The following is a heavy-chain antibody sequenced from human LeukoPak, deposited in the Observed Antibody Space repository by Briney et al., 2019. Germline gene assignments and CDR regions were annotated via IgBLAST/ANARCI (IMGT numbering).Heavy chain of an antibody. J-gene: IGHJ4*02. CDR3: ARDRDYCSGGSCPIDY. D-gene: IGHD2-15*01. Sequence: ASVKVSCKASGYTFTGYYMHWGRQAPGQGLEWMGWINPNSGGTNYAQKFQGRVTMTRDTSISTAYMELSRLRSDDTAVYYCARDRDYCSGGSCPIDYWGQGTLVTVSS. V-gene: IGHV1-2*02. CDR1: GYTFTGYY. CDR2: INPNSGGT.